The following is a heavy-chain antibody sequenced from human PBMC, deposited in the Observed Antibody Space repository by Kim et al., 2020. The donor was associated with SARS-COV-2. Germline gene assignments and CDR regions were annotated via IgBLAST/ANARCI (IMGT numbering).Heavy chain of an antibody. CDR1: GGSISSGGYY. Sequence: SETLSLTCTVSGGSISSGGYYWNWIRQHPGKGLEWIGYIYYTGSTSYNPSLKSRVTISVDTSKNQFSLRLTSVTAAYTAVYYCASSITMVRGVIDHAFDIWGQGTTVTVSS. V-gene: IGHV4-31*03. D-gene: IGHD3-10*01. CDR2: IYYTGST. J-gene: IGHJ3*02. CDR3: ASSITMVRGVIDHAFDI.